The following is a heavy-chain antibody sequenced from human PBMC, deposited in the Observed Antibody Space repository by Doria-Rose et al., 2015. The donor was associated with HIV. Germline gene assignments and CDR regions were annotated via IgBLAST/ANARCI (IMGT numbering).Heavy chain of an antibody. J-gene: IGHJ4*02. V-gene: IGHV2-26*01. CDR2: IVTDDER. CDR3: ARIKSSRWYHKYYFDF. Sequence: QVTLKESGPVLVKPTETLTLTCTVSGVSLSSPGMGVSWIRQPPGKALEWLANIVTDDERSYKPSLKSRLTISRRTAKSQVVPTMTDMDPVDTATYYCARIKSSRWYHKYYFDFWGQGTLVIVSA. D-gene: IGHD6-13*01. CDR1: GVSLSSPGMG.